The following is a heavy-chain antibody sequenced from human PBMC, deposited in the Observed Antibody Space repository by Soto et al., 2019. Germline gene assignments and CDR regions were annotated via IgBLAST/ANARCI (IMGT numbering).Heavy chain of an antibody. Sequence: EVQLVESGGGLVQPGGSLRLTCAASGFTLRGYWMSWVRQAPGKGLEWVANIKQDGSNKYYVDSVKGRFTISRDNENKPLYLQMNSLGVEDSAVYYCARGGGNFDQWGQGTLVTVSS. J-gene: IGHJ4*02. V-gene: IGHV3-7*04. D-gene: IGHD3-16*01. CDR1: GFTLRGYW. CDR2: IKQDGSNK. CDR3: ARGGGNFDQ.